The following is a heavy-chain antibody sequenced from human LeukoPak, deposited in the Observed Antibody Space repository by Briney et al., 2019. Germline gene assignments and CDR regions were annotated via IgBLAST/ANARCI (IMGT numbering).Heavy chain of an antibody. CDR1: GFTFSSYG. Sequence: GGSLRLSCAASGFTFSSYGMSWVRQAPGKGLEWVSAISGSGGSTYYADSVKGRFTISRDNSKNTLYLQMNSLRAGDTAVYYCAKGYYGSGLAIDYWGQGTLVTVSS. V-gene: IGHV3-23*01. CDR3: AKGYYGSGLAIDY. J-gene: IGHJ4*02. D-gene: IGHD3-10*01. CDR2: ISGSGGST.